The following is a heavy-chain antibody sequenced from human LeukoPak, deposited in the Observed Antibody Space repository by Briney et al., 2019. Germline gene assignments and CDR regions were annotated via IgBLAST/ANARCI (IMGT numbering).Heavy chain of an antibody. Sequence: GRSLRLSCAASGFTFSSYAMHWVRQAPGKGLEWVAVISYDRSNKCYADSVKGRFTISRDNSKNTLYLQMNSLRAEDTAVYYCARDWDLEIEVVPAALESDYWGQGTLVTVSS. J-gene: IGHJ4*02. D-gene: IGHD2-2*03. CDR3: ARDWDLEIEVVPAALESDY. CDR1: GFTFSSYA. CDR2: ISYDRSNK. V-gene: IGHV3-30*04.